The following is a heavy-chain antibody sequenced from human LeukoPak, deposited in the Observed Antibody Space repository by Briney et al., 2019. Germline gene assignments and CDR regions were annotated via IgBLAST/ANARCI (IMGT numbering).Heavy chain of an antibody. CDR3: ARDPPYYYDSSGYYPYY. CDR1: GLTFSSYG. D-gene: IGHD3-22*01. CDR2: IWYDGSNK. J-gene: IGHJ4*02. Sequence: PGGSLRLSCAASGLTFSSYGMHWVRQAPGKGLEWVAVIWYDGSNKYYADSVKGRFTISRDNSKNTLYLQMYSLRAEDTAVYYCARDPPYYYDSSGYYPYYWGQGTLVTVSS. V-gene: IGHV3-33*01.